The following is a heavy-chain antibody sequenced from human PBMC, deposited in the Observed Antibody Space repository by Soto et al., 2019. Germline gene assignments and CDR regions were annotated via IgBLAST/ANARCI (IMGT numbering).Heavy chain of an antibody. CDR3: GKDFPLGVATKRLTGYYYGMDV. CDR1: GFTFSSYG. Sequence: QVQLVESGGGVVQPGRSLRLSCAASGFTFSSYGMHWVRQAPGKGLEWVAVISYDGSNKYYADSVKGRFTISRDNSKNTLYLQMNSLRAEATAVYYCGKDFPLGVATKRLTGYYYGMDVWGQGTTVTVSS. V-gene: IGHV3-30*18. J-gene: IGHJ6*02. D-gene: IGHD5-12*01. CDR2: ISYDGSNK.